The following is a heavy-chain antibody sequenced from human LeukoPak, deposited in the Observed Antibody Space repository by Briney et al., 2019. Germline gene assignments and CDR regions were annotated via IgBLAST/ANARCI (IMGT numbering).Heavy chain of an antibody. CDR1: GFTFTSYA. CDR3: AKGSTYGYGSSGYPTFYFDY. D-gene: IGHD3-22*01. J-gene: IGHJ4*02. V-gene: IGHV3-23*01. Sequence: GGSLRLSCAASGFTFTSYAMSWVRQSPGKGLEWVSAISGSGGSTYYADSVKGRFTISRDNSKNTLHLEMNSLRAEDTAVYYCAKGSTYGYGSSGYPTFYFDYWGQGTLVTVSS. CDR2: ISGSGGST.